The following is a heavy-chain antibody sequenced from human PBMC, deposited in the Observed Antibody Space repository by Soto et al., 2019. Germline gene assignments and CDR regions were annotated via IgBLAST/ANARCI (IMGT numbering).Heavy chain of an antibody. D-gene: IGHD1-26*01. CDR1: GGSISRGGYH. J-gene: IGHJ4*02. Sequence: SETLSLTGAVSGGSISRGGYHWSWTRHHPGKGLEWIGYIYYSGSTYYNPSLKSRVTISVDTSKNQFSLKLSSLAAAETAVYYCARVRGGGTFDDWGQGTLVTVSS. V-gene: IGHV4-31*11. CDR3: ARVRGGGTFDD. CDR2: IYYSGST.